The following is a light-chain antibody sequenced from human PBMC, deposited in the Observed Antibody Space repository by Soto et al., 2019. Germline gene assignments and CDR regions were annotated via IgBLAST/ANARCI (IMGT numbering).Light chain of an antibody. CDR1: QNIRSR. CDR3: QQYMSYS. J-gene: IGKJ1*01. CDR2: DAS. Sequence: DFQMTQSPSTLSASVGDRVTITCRASQNIRSRLAWFQQKPGKAPKLLIYDASSLESGVPSRFSGSGSGTEFTLTISSLQPDYFATYYCQQYMSYSFGQGTKVDIK. V-gene: IGKV1-5*01.